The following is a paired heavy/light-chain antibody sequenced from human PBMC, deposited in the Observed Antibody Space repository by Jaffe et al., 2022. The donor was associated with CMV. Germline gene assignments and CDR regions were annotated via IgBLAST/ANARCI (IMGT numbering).Light chain of an antibody. V-gene: IGKV1-5*03. CDR3: QQYNSHPYT. J-gene: IGKJ2*01. CDR2: KAS. Sequence: DIQMTQSPSTLSASVGDRVTITCRASQSISSWLAWYQQKPGKAPILLIYKASSLESGVPSRFSGSESGTEFTLTISSLQPDDFATYHCQQYNSHPYTFGQGTKLEIE. CDR1: QSISSW.
Heavy chain of an antibody. J-gene: IGHJ3*01. V-gene: IGHV4-59*01. Sequence: QVQLQESGPGLVKPSETLSLTCTVSGASIRSYYWSWIRQPPGKGLEWIGCIYNTGTTNYNPSLKSRGTISLDTSNNQFSLKLTSVTAADTAVYYCAKQWGSSNDAFDVWGQGTMVTVSS. CDR3: AKQWGSSNDAFDV. D-gene: IGHD6-6*01. CDR1: GASIRSYY. CDR2: IYNTGTT.